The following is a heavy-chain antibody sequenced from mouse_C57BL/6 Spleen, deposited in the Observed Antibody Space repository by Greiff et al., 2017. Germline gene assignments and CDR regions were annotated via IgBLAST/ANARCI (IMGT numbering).Heavy chain of an antibody. J-gene: IGHJ4*01. CDR1: GYTFTSYW. CDR2: IDPNRGGS. Sequence: QVQLQQPGAELVKPGASVKLSCKASGYTFTSYWMHWVKQRPGRGLEWIGRIDPNRGGSKYNEKFKSKATLTVDKPSSTAYMQLSSLTSEDSAVYYCARSGYGSSYYAMDYWGQGTSVTVSS. CDR3: ARSGYGSSYYAMDY. V-gene: IGHV1-72*01. D-gene: IGHD1-1*01.